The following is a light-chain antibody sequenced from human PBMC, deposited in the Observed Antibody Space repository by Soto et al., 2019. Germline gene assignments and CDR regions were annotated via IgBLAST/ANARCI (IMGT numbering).Light chain of an antibody. CDR2: LTS. Sequence: EDGFTQSPATLSGIPPHSVPLPFRASQAVNTRLAWYQHKPGQAPRLLIYLTSNRAAGVPSRFSAWGSETDFTLTISDVQPEDFAVYYCHQRQSWPRTFGQGTKVDIK. J-gene: IGKJ1*01. V-gene: IGKV3-11*01. CDR3: HQRQSWPRT. CDR1: QAVNTR.